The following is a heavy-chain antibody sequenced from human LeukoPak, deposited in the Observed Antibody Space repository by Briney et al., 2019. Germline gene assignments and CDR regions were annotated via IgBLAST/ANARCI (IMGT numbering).Heavy chain of an antibody. CDR3: ARGGSSSWYEEYYYYYYGMDV. J-gene: IGHJ6*02. D-gene: IGHD6-13*01. CDR2: ISAYNGNT. CDR1: GYTFTSYG. V-gene: IGHV1-18*01. Sequence: AASVKVSCKASGYTFTSYGISWVRQAPGQGLEWMGWISAYNGNTNYAQKLQGRVTMTRDTSTSTVYMELSSLRSEDTAVYYCARGGSSSWYEEYYYYYYGMDVWGQGTTVTVSS.